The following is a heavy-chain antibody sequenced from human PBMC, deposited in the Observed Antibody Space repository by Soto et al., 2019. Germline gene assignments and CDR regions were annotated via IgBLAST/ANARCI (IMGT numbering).Heavy chain of an antibody. CDR3: ARGAYGGYDFSGYYFYGMDV. Sequence: QVQLQESGPGLVKPSETLSLTCSVSGDSVSSGSYYWSWIRQPPGKGLEWIGYIYYSGSIKYDPSLKSRVTISVDTSKNQFSLKLTSVTAADTAEYYCARGAYGGYDFSGYYFYGMDVWGQGTTVTVSS. J-gene: IGHJ6*02. V-gene: IGHV4-61*01. CDR1: GDSVSSGSYY. CDR2: IYYSGSI. D-gene: IGHD5-12*01.